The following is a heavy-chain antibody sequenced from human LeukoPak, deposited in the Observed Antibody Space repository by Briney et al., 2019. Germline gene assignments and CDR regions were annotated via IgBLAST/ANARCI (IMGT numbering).Heavy chain of an antibody. J-gene: IGHJ4*02. CDR3: ARDVDTAMVDH. CDR2: IIPILGIA. Sequence: ASVKVSCKASGGTFSIYAISWVRQAPGQGLEWMGRIIPILGIANYAQKFQGRVTITADKSTSTAYMELSSLRSEDTAVYYCARDVDTAMVDHWGQGTLVTVSS. V-gene: IGHV1-69*04. CDR1: GGTFSIYA. D-gene: IGHD5-18*01.